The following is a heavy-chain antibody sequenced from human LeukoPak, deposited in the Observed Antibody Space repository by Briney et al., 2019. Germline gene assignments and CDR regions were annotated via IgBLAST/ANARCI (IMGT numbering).Heavy chain of an antibody. Sequence: PGRSLRLSCAASGFTFSSYGMHWVRQAPGKGLEWGAVISYDGSNKYYADSVKGRFTISRDNSKNTLYLQMNSLRAEDTAVYYCAKAGDSYGYEGFDYGGQGTLVTVSS. CDR3: AKAGDSYGYEGFDY. CDR1: GFTFSSYG. CDR2: ISYDGSNK. V-gene: IGHV3-30*18. J-gene: IGHJ4*02. D-gene: IGHD5-18*01.